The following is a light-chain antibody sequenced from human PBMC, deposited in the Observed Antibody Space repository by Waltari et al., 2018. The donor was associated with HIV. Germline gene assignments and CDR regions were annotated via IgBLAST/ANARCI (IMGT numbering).Light chain of an antibody. J-gene: IGLJ3*02. V-gene: IGLV1-51*01. Sequence: QSVLTQPPSVSAAPGQKVTISCSGSSSNIGNNYVSWYQQLPGTAPKLLIYDKNKGPSGIPDRFSGSKSGTSATLGITGLQTGDEADYYGGTWDSSLSAGVFGGGTKLTVL. CDR1: SSNIGNNY. CDR3: GTWDSSLSAGV. CDR2: DKN.